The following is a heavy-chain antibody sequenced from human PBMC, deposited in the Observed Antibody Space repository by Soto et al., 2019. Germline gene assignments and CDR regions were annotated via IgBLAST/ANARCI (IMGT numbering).Heavy chain of an antibody. CDR3: AKPTVPFGRSVVAGPFDN. V-gene: IGHV3-30*18. CDR2: ILYDGSNK. Sequence: LRLSCAASGFTFSSFGMHWVRQAPGKGLEWVAVILYDGSNKYYADSVKGRFTISRDNSKNTLYLQMNSLRAEDTAVFYCAKPTVPFGRSVVAGPFDNWGQGTLVTVS. D-gene: IGHD6-19*01. CDR1: GFTFSSFG. J-gene: IGHJ4*02.